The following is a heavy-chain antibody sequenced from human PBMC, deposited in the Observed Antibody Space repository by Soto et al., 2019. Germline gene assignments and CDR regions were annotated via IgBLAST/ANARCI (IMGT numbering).Heavy chain of an antibody. CDR1: GFTFSNFG. CDR2: IWYDGSEK. D-gene: IGHD1-26*01. Sequence: GGSLRLSCAASGFTFSNFGMHWVRQAPGKGLEWVAFIWYDGSEKYNADSVQGRFTISRDNSKNTLYLQMNSLRAEDTAIYYCARSRETFDYWGQGTLVTVSS. V-gene: IGHV3-33*01. CDR3: ARSRETFDY. J-gene: IGHJ4*02.